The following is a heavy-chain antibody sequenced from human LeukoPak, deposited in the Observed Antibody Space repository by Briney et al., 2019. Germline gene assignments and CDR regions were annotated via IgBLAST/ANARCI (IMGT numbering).Heavy chain of an antibody. CDR3: AREAWTRGGDGMDV. Sequence: SETLSLTCTVSGVSITGYYWSWLRQPPGKGLEWIGYIYYSVSTTYNPSLKSRVTMSVDTSKNQFSMKLTSVTAADTAVYYCAREAWTRGGDGMDVWGQGTTVTVSS. CDR2: IYYSVST. V-gene: IGHV4-59*01. CDR1: GVSITGYY. D-gene: IGHD1-26*01. J-gene: IGHJ6*02.